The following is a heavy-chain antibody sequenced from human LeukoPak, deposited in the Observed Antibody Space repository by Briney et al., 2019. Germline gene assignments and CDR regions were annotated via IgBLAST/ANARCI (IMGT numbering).Heavy chain of an antibody. Sequence: ASVKVSCKASGYAFTGYYIHWVRQAPGQGLEWMGWISAYNGNTNYAQKLQGRVTMTTDTSTSTAYMELRSLRSDDTAVYYCARDLRFLEWLPGPYWGQGTLVTVSS. CDR3: ARDLRFLEWLPGPY. CDR2: ISAYNGNT. V-gene: IGHV1-18*04. D-gene: IGHD3-3*01. CDR1: GYAFTGYY. J-gene: IGHJ4*02.